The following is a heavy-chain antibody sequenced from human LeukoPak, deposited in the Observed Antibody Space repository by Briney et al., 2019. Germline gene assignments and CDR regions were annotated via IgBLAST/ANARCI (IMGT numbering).Heavy chain of an antibody. Sequence: GGSLRLSCAASGFTFSIFEMNWVRQAPGEGLEWVSYIRSSGSTLYYADSVKGRFTISRDNPKNSLYLQMNSLRAEDTAVYYCARSPYSESYYGDALDIWGQGTVVTVSS. CDR1: GFTFSIFE. V-gene: IGHV3-48*03. CDR2: IRSSGSTL. D-gene: IGHD1-26*01. CDR3: ARSPYSESYYGDALDI. J-gene: IGHJ3*02.